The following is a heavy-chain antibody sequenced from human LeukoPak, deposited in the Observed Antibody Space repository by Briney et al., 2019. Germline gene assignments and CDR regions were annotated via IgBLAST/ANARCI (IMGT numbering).Heavy chain of an antibody. Sequence: GGSLRLSCEASGFTFRDYWMTWVRQAPGKGLEWVANVKQDGTEKFYVDSVKGRFTISRDNDKNSLYLQMNSLRAEDTAVYYCARITMVRGGGYYYGMDVWGQGTTVTVSS. J-gene: IGHJ6*02. CDR2: VKQDGTEK. V-gene: IGHV3-7*01. D-gene: IGHD3-10*01. CDR1: GFTFRDYW. CDR3: ARITMVRGGGYYYGMDV.